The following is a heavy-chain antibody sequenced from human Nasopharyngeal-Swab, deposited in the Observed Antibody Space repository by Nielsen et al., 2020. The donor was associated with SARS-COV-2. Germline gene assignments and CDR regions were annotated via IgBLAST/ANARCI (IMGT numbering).Heavy chain of an antibody. V-gene: IGHV3-15*01. CDR3: TTAGCSSTSCYYYYYYGMDV. Sequence: RQAPGKGLEWVGRIKSKTDGGTTDYAAPVKGRFTISRDDSKNTLYLQMNSLKTEDTAVYYCTTAGCSSTSCYYYYYYGMDVWGQGTTVTVSS. CDR2: IKSKTDGGTT. J-gene: IGHJ6*02. D-gene: IGHD2-2*01.